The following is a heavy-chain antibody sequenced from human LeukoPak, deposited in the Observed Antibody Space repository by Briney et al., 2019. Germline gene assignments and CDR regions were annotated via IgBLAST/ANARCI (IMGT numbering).Heavy chain of an antibody. J-gene: IGHJ4*02. V-gene: IGHV3-23*01. CDR2: ISTGGGGT. D-gene: IGHD5-18*01. CDR1: EFTFNNFA. CDR3: ARGSYGLDY. Sequence: GGSLRLSCAASEFTFNNFAMTWVRQAPGKGLEWVSSISTGGGGTYYGDSVKGRFTISRDNSKSTVYLQMSSLRAEDTAIYYCARGSYGLDYWGQETLVTVSS.